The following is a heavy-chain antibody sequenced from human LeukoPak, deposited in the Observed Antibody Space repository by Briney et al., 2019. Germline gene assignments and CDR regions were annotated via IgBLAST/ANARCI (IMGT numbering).Heavy chain of an antibody. D-gene: IGHD3-3*01. V-gene: IGHV1-2*02. CDR2: INPNSGGT. CDR3: ARTYDFWSGYFMQQGWFDP. J-gene: IGHJ5*02. Sequence: GASVKVSCKASGYTFTGYYMHWVRQAPGQGLEWMGWINPNSGGTNYAQKFQGRVTMTRDTSISTAYMELSRLRSDDTAVYYCARTYDFWSGYFMQQGWFDPWGQGTLVTVSS. CDR1: GYTFTGYY.